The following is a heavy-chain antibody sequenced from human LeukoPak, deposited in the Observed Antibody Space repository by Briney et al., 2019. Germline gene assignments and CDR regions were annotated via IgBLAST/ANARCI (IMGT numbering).Heavy chain of an antibody. CDR2: ISSSSSYI. D-gene: IGHD3-10*01. J-gene: IGHJ4*02. CDR3: ARGAGWFGELDYFDY. V-gene: IGHV3-21*01. Sequence: GGSLRLSCEASGFTFTTYSMNWVRQAPGKGLEWVSSISSSSSYIYYADSVKGRFTISRDNAKNSLYLQMNSLRAEDTAVYYCARGAGWFGELDYFDYWGQGTLVTVSS. CDR1: GFTFTTYS.